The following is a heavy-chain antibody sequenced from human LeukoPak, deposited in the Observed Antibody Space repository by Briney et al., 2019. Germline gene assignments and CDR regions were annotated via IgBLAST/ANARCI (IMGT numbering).Heavy chain of an antibody. J-gene: IGHJ6*03. CDR3: ARAVVRADYYYYYYMDV. D-gene: IGHD2-15*01. Sequence: GGSLRLSCAASGFTVSSNYMSWVRQAPGKGLEWVSVIYSGGSTYYADSVKGRFTISRDNSKNTLYLQMNSLRAEDTAVYYCARAVVRADYYYYYYMDVWGKGTTVTVAS. CDR2: IYSGGST. V-gene: IGHV3-53*01. CDR1: GFTVSSNY.